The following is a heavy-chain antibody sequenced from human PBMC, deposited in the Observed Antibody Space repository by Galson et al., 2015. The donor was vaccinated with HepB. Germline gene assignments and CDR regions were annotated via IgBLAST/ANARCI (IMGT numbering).Heavy chain of an antibody. Sequence: SLRLSCAASGFTFSSYGMHWVRQAPGKGLEWVAVISYDGSNKYYADSVKGRFTISRDNSKNTLYLQMNSLRAEDTAVYYCAKDGQLWSIYYYYGMDVWGQGTTVTVSS. V-gene: IGHV3-30*18. J-gene: IGHJ6*02. CDR1: GFTFSSYG. CDR3: AKDGQLWSIYYYYGMDV. CDR2: ISYDGSNK. D-gene: IGHD5-18*01.